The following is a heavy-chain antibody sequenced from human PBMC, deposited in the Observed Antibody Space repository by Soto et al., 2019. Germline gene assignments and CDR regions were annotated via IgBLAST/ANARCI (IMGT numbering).Heavy chain of an antibody. D-gene: IGHD3-10*01. V-gene: IGHV3-74*01. CDR3: ARDRGWFGEVPFDY. CDR1: GFTFSSYR. J-gene: IGHJ4*02. Sequence: EVQLVESGGGLVQPGGSLRLSCAASGFTFSSYRMHWVRQAPGKGLVWVSRINSDGSSTSYADSVKGRFTISRDNAKNTLYLQMNSLRAEDTAVYYCARDRGWFGEVPFDYWGQGTLVTVSS. CDR2: INSDGSST.